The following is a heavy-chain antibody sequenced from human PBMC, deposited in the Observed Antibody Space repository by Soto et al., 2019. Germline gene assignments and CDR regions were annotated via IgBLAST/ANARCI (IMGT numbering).Heavy chain of an antibody. J-gene: IGHJ3*02. Sequence: QVQLVQSGAEVKKPGSSVKVSCKASGGTFSSYAISWVRQAPRQGLEWMGGIIPIFGTANYAQKFQGRVTITADESTSTAYMELSSLRSEDTAVYYCARDYGDYANRGFDIWGQGTMVTVSS. CDR1: GGTFSSYA. CDR2: IIPIFGTA. V-gene: IGHV1-69*01. D-gene: IGHD4-17*01. CDR3: ARDYGDYANRGFDI.